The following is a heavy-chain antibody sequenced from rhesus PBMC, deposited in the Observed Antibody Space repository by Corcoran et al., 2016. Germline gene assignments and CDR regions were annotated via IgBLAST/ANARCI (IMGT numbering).Heavy chain of an antibody. CDR3: ATRRSGTPFDY. V-gene: IGHV4-93*02. Sequence: QVQLQESGPAVVKPSETLSLTCAVSGGSISSSNWWSWIRQSPGKGLEWIGGIYGSGGSTEYNPSRKVRVTISIDTSKNQFSLKLSSVTAADTAVYYCATRRSGTPFDYWGQGVLVTVSS. J-gene: IGHJ4*01. CDR2: IYGSGGST. D-gene: IGHD2-27*01. CDR1: GGSISSSNW.